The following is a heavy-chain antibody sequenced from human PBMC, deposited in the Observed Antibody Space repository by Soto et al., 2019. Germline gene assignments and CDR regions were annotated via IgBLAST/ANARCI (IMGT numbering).Heavy chain of an antibody. D-gene: IGHD7-27*01. CDR3: ARDSGRKGWGSSTFEI. CDR1: GFTFSIYA. Sequence: TVGSLRLSCVASGFTFSIYAMNWVRQAPGKGLEWVSTISGVGGSTYYADSMKGRFTISRDNSKNTLYLQMNSLRAEDTAKYYCARDSGRKGWGSSTFEIWGQGTMVTVSS. V-gene: IGHV3-23*01. J-gene: IGHJ3*02. CDR2: ISGVGGST.